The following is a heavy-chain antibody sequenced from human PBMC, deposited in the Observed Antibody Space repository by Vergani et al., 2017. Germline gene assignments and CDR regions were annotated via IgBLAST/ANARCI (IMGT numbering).Heavy chain of an antibody. Sequence: EVQLVESGGGLVKPGGSLRLSCAASGFTFSNAWMSWVRQAPGKGLEWVGRIKSKTDGGTTDYAAPVKGRFTISRDDSKNTLYLQMNSLKTEDTAVYYCTTDWTVVVVVAALFFDYWGQGTLVTVSS. CDR1: GFTFSNAW. D-gene: IGHD2-15*01. CDR2: IKSKTDGGTT. J-gene: IGHJ4*02. V-gene: IGHV3-15*01. CDR3: TTDWTVVVVVAALFFDY.